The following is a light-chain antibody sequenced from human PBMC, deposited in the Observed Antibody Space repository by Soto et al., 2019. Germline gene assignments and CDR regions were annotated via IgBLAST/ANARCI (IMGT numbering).Light chain of an antibody. CDR2: DAS. CDR1: QSLSSSQ. CDR3: QQRSNWPIT. J-gene: IGKJ5*01. V-gene: IGKV3-11*01. Sequence: EVVLKHSRGTLSLSPCERATLSSSASQSLSSSQLAWYQQKPGQAPRLLIHDASNRATGIPARFSGGGSGTDFTLTISSLEPEDFAVYYCQQRSNWPITFGQGTRLE.